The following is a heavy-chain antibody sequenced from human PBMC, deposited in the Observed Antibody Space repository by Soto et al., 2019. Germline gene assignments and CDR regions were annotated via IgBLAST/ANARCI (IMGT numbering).Heavy chain of an antibody. CDR3: ARTLIYTSGWYDY. CDR2: ITGTGDST. Sequence: PGGSLRLSCAASGFTFSSNAMSWVRQAPGKGLQWVSVITGTGDSTHYADSVKGRFTISRDNSENTVYLQMNSLRADDTAVYYCARTLIYTSGWYDYWGQGTLVTVSS. D-gene: IGHD6-19*01. CDR1: GFTFSSNA. V-gene: IGHV3-23*01. J-gene: IGHJ4*02.